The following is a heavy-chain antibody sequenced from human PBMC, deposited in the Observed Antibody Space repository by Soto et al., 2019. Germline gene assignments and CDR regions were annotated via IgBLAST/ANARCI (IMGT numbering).Heavy chain of an antibody. D-gene: IGHD6-19*01. CDR3: AKDHSSSGWDYYFDY. V-gene: IGHV3-23*01. CDR2: ISGSRTST. J-gene: IGHJ4*02. Sequence: GGSLRLSCAASGFTFSSYAMSWVRQAPGEGLEWISAISGSRTSTYYADSVKGRFTISRDNSKNTLYLQMNSLRAEDTAVYYCAKDHSSSGWDYYFDYWGQGTLVTVSS. CDR1: GFTFSSYA.